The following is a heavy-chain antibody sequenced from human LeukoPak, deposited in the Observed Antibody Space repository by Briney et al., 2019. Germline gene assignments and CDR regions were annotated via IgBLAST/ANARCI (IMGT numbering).Heavy chain of an antibody. V-gene: IGHV1-2*04. CDR1: GYTFTGYS. CDR3: ARDSGSILGPMDV. D-gene: IGHD2-15*01. CDR2: INPNSGGT. Sequence: ASVKVSCTASGYTFTGYSMHWVRQAPGQGLEWMGWINPNSGGTNYAQKLQGWVTMTRDTSISTAYMELSRLRSDDTAVYYCARDSGSILGPMDVWGKGTTVTVSS. J-gene: IGHJ6*04.